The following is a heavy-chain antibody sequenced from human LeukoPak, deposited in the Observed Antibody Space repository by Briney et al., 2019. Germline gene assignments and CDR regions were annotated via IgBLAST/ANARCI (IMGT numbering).Heavy chain of an antibody. CDR1: GFTFTSDA. J-gene: IGHJ5*02. D-gene: IGHD6-19*01. CDR2: TVSRGTT. CDR3: AKCSTSAYTTGWCNWIDP. Sequence: PGGSLRLSCVASGFTFTSDAMNWVRQAPGKGLEWVSSTVSRGTTQYADSVKGRFTVSRDTSKNTLYLQMNSLRADDTAVYYCAKCSTSAYTTGWCNWIDPCGQGTLVTVSS. V-gene: IGHV3-23*01.